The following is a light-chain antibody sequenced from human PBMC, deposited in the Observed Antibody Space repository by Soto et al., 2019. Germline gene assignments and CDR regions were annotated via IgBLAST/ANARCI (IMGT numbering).Light chain of an antibody. V-gene: IGLV1-44*01. CDR1: TSNIGGST. Sequence: QSVLTQPPSASGTPGQRVTISCSGSTSNIGGSTVSWYQQFPGAAPKLLIYGNTQRPLGVPVRFSASKSDTSASLAISGLQSEDEAYYYCATWNDGVFVCGIGTKVTVL. CDR3: ATWNDGVFV. J-gene: IGLJ1*01. CDR2: GNT.